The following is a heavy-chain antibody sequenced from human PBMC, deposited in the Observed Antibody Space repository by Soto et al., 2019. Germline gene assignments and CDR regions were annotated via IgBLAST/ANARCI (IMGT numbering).Heavy chain of an antibody. D-gene: IGHD6-13*01. CDR3: ARDDLIAAAGDLYYYYGMDV. CDR2: ISYDGSNK. CDR1: GFTFSSYA. J-gene: IGHJ6*02. Sequence: FLRLSWAASGFTFSSYAMHWVSQAPGKGLEWVAVISYDGSNKYYADSVKGRFTISRDNSKNTLYLQMNSLRAEDTAVYYCARDDLIAAAGDLYYYYGMDVWGQGTTVTVSS. V-gene: IGHV3-30-3*01.